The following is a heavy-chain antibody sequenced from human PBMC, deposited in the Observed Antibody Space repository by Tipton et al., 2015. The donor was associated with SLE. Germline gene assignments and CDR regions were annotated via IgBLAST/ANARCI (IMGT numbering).Heavy chain of an antibody. Sequence: SLRLSCAASGFTFSSYAMPWVRQALGKGLEWVAVISYDGSNKYYADSVKGRFTISRDNSKNTLYLQMNSLRAEDTAVYYCARDPLTTVVGFDYWGQGTLVTVSS. D-gene: IGHD4-23*01. J-gene: IGHJ4*02. CDR2: ISYDGSNK. V-gene: IGHV3-30*04. CDR1: GFTFSSYA. CDR3: ARDPLTTVVGFDY.